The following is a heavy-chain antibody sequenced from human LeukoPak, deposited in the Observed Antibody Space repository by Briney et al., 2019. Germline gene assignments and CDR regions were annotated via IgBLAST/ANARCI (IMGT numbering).Heavy chain of an antibody. J-gene: IGHJ6*02. V-gene: IGHV1-69*13. Sequence: VKVSCKASGGTFSSYAISWVRQAPGQGLEWMGGIIPIFGTANYAQKFQGRVTITADESTSTAYMELSSLRSEDTAVYYCARAPSGSYYRYYYYGMDVWGQGTTVTVSS. CDR2: IIPIFGTA. D-gene: IGHD1-26*01. CDR3: ARAPSGSYYRYYYYGMDV. CDR1: GGTFSSYA.